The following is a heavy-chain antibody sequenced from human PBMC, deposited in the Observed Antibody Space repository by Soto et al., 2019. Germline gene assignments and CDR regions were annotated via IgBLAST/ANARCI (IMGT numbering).Heavy chain of an antibody. V-gene: IGHV3-30*03. CDR2: ISYDGSNK. CDR3: ATSIAVAELTFDY. CDR1: GFTFSSYG. J-gene: IGHJ4*02. D-gene: IGHD6-19*01. Sequence: QVQLVESGGGVVPPGRSLRLSCAASGFTFSSYGMHWVRQAPGKGLEWVAGISYDGSNKYYADSVKGRFTISRDNSKNTLYLQMNSLRAEDTAVYYCATSIAVAELTFDYWGQGTLVTVSS.